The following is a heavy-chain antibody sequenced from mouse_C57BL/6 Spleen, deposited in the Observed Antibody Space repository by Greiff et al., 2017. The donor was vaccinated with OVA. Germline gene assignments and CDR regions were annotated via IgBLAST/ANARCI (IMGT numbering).Heavy chain of an antibody. CDR1: GYTFTSYW. J-gene: IGHJ3*01. V-gene: IGHV1-50*01. CDR2: IDPSDSDT. D-gene: IGHD2-4*01. Sequence: QVQLQQPGAELVKPGASVKLSCKASGYTFTSYWMQWVKQRPGQGLEWIGEIDPSDSDTNYNQKFKGKATLTVDTSSSSAYMQLSSLTSEDSAVYYCGRGSDYDGAFAYWGQGTLVTVSA. CDR3: GRGSDYDGAFAY.